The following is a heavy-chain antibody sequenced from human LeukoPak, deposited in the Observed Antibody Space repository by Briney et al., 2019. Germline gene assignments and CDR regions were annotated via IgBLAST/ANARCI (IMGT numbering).Heavy chain of an antibody. CDR1: GGSISSIGYY. V-gene: IGHV4-31*11. CDR3: ARANYYDGGYLPVVYPSDY. D-gene: IGHD3-22*01. Sequence: PSETLSLTCAVSGGSISSIGYYWSWIRQHPGKGLEWIGYIYYSGSTYYNPSLKSRGTISVDTSKNQFSLKLRSVTAADTAVYYSARANYYDGGYLPVVYPSDYWGQGILVTVPS. CDR2: IYYSGST. J-gene: IGHJ4*02.